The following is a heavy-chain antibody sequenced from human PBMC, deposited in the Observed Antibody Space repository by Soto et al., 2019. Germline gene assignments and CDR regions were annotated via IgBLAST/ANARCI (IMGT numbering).Heavy chain of an antibody. Sequence: ASVKVSCKASGYTFTSYAMHWVRQAPGQRLEWMGWINAGNGNTKYSQKFQGRVTITRDTSASTAYMELSSLRSEDTAVYYCARDGLRFSARAYYYYGMDVWGQGTTVTVSS. J-gene: IGHJ6*02. CDR1: GYTFTSYA. CDR3: ARDGLRFSARAYYYYGMDV. V-gene: IGHV1-3*01. CDR2: INAGNGNT. D-gene: IGHD3-3*01.